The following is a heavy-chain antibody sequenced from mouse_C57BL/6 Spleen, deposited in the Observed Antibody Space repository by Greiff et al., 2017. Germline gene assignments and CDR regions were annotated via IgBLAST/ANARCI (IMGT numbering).Heavy chain of an antibody. V-gene: IGHV1-15*01. CDR2: IDPETGGT. CDR1: GYTFTDYE. Sequence: QVQLKESGAELVRPGASVTLSCKASGYTFTDYEMHWVKQTPVHGLEWIGAIDPETGGTAYNQKFKGKAILTADKSSSTAYMELRSLTSEDSAVYYCTRYGSIHFDYWGQGTTLTVSS. D-gene: IGHD1-1*01. CDR3: TRYGSIHFDY. J-gene: IGHJ2*01.